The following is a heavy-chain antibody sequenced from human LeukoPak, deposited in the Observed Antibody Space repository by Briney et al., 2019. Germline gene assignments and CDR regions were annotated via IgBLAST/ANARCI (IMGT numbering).Heavy chain of an antibody. Sequence: PSETLSLTCTVSGGSISSYYWSWIRQPAGKGLEWIGRIYTSGSTNYNPSLKSRVTMSVDTSKNQFSLKLSSVTAADTAVYYCARGGIAAAGSFFDYWGQGTLVTVSS. CDR3: ARGGIAAAGSFFDY. CDR1: GGSISSYY. D-gene: IGHD6-13*01. J-gene: IGHJ4*02. CDR2: IYTSGST. V-gene: IGHV4-4*07.